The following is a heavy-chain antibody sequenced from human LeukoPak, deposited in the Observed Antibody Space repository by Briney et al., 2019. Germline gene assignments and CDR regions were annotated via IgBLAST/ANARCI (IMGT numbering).Heavy chain of an antibody. CDR1: GGSISSSSYY. J-gene: IGHJ4*02. D-gene: IGHD6-13*01. CDR3: ARDQAGYLDY. Sequence: SETLSLTCTVSGGSISSSSYYWGWIRQPPGEGLEWIGSIYYSGSTYYNPSLKSRVTISVDTSKNQFSLKLSSVTAADTAVYYCARDQAGYLDYWGQGTLVTVSS. V-gene: IGHV4-39*07. CDR2: IYYSGST.